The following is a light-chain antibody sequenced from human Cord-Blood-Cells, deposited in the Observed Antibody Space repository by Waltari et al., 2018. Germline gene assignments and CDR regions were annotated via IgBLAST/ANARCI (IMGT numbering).Light chain of an antibody. J-gene: IGKJ2*03. CDR2: GGS. CDR3: QQYNNWPYS. V-gene: IGKV3-15*01. CDR1: QSVSSN. Sequence: EIVMTQSPATLSVSPGERATLSCRARQSVSSNLAWYQQKPGQAPRPRIYGGSTRATGIPARLSGSGSGTEFTLTISSLQSEDFAVYYCQQYNNWPYSFGQGTKLEIK.